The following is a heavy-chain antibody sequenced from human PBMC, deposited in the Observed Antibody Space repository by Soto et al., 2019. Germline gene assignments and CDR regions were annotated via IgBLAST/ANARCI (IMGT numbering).Heavy chain of an antibody. J-gene: IGHJ4*02. CDR3: ARHGVAALQFDY. D-gene: IGHD6-25*01. V-gene: IGHV4-39*01. Sequence: SETLSLTCSVSGDSIRSSSYYGGWVRQPPGKGLEWVGSIYYTGRTYFNPSLKSRVTISVDTSNNRFSLKLTSVTAADTALYFCARHGVAALQFDYWGQGTLVTVSS. CDR2: IYYTGRT. CDR1: GDSIRSSSYY.